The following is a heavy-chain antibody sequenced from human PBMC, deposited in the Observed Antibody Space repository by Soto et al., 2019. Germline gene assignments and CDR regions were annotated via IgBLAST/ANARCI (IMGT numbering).Heavy chain of an antibody. CDR1: GSKFDKDA. D-gene: IGHD3-9*01. CDR3: AQDYDVLTGPTAFFGLDL. Sequence: PGGSLRLSCRASGSKFDKDAMHWVRQAPGKGLEWVSGIKWNSEVTAYADSVKGRFTISRDNAEKSSYLQMDSLRVEDTALYFCAQDYDVLTGPTAFFGLDLWGQGTMVTVSS. CDR2: IKWNSEVT. J-gene: IGHJ6*02. V-gene: IGHV3-9*01.